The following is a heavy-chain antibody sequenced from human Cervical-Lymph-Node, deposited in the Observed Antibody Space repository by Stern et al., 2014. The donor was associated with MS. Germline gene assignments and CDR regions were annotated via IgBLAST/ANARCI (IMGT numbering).Heavy chain of an antibody. D-gene: IGHD3-22*01. V-gene: IGHV1-58*01. CDR1: GFTFTSSA. CDR3: AAEPMYYSDSVGAFDI. J-gene: IGHJ3*02. Sequence: VQLVQSGPEVKKPGTSVKVSCKASGFTFTSSAVQWVRQARGQRLEWIGWIVVGSGNTNYEQKFQERVTITRDMSTSTAYMELSSLRSEDTAVYYCAAEPMYYSDSVGAFDIWGQGTMVTVSS. CDR2: IVVGSGNT.